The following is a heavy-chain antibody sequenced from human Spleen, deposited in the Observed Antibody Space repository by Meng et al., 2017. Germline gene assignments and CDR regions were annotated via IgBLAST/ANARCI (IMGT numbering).Heavy chain of an antibody. CDR3: ARVPGP. V-gene: IGHV4-61*02. Sequence: SETLSLTCTVSGDTIDTDRYYWSWFRQPAGKGLEWIGRIYTGGTIIYNPSLRSRVTISLDTSKNQLSLKLNSVTAADTAMYYCARVPGPWGQGTLVTVSS. J-gene: IGHJ5*02. CDR1: GDTIDTDRYY. CDR2: IYTGGTI.